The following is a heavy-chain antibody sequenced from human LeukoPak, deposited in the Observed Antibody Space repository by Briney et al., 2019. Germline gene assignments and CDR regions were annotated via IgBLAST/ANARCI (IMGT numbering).Heavy chain of an antibody. V-gene: IGHV4-59*01. CDR2: IYYSGST. CDR1: GGSISSYY. J-gene: IGHJ4*02. D-gene: IGHD5-24*01. CDR3: ARESGSRDGYNWYDY. Sequence: SETLSLTCTVSGGSISSYYWSWIRQPPGNGLEWIGYIYYSGSTNYNPSLKSRVTISVDTSKNQFSLKLSSVTDADTAVYYCARESGSRDGYNWYDYWGQGTLVTVSS.